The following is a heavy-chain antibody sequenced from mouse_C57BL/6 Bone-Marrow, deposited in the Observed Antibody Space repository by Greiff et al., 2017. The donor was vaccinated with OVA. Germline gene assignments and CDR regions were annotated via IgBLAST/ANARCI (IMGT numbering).Heavy chain of an antibody. D-gene: IGHD1-1*01. CDR3: AREGIYYYGRDYFDY. J-gene: IGHJ2*01. CDR1: GYTFTDYY. CDR2: LYPGSGNT. V-gene: IGHV1-76*01. Sequence: QVQLKESGAELVRPGASVKLSCKASGYTFTDYYINWVKQRPGQGLEWIARLYPGSGNTYYNEKFKGKATLTAEKSSSTAYMQLSSLTSEDSAVYFCAREGIYYYGRDYFDYWGQGTTLTVSS.